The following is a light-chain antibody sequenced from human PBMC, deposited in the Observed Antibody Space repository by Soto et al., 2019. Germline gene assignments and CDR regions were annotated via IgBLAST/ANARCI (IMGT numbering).Light chain of an antibody. CDR3: SSQGTSSTLV. J-gene: IGLJ2*01. Sequence: QSALTPPASVYGSPGQSITISCTGTSSDVGYYNYVAWYQQHPGKAPNRMIYDVSNRPSGVSNRFSGSKSGNTASLTISGLQAEDEADYYCSSQGTSSTLVFGGGTKLTVL. CDR1: SSDVGYYNY. CDR2: DVS. V-gene: IGLV2-14*01.